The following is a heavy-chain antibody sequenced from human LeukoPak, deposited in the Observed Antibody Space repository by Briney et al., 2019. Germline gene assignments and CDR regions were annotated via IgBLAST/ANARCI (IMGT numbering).Heavy chain of an antibody. CDR3: ARDHQRGYSSSRGYYMDV. J-gene: IGHJ6*03. Sequence: ASVKVSCKASGYTFTSYGISWVRQAPGQGLEWMGWISAYNGNTNYAQKLQGRVTMTTDTSTSTAYMELRSLRSDDTAVYYCARDHQRGYSSSRGYYMDVWGKGTTVTISS. CDR2: ISAYNGNT. CDR1: GYTFTSYG. D-gene: IGHD6-13*01. V-gene: IGHV1-18*01.